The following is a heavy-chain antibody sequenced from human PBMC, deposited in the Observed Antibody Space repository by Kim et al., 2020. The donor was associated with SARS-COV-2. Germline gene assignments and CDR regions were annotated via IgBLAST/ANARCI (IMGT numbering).Heavy chain of an antibody. V-gene: IGHV3-48*03. CDR2: ISSSGSTI. CDR3: AREKTDAYPGVDY. Sequence: GGSLRLSCAASGFTFSSYEMNWVRQAPGKGLEWVSYISSSGSTIYYADSVKGRFTISRDNAKNSLYLQMNSLRAGDTAVYYCAREKTDAYPGVDYWGQGTLVTVSS. CDR1: GFTFSSYE. J-gene: IGHJ4*02. D-gene: IGHD3-16*01.